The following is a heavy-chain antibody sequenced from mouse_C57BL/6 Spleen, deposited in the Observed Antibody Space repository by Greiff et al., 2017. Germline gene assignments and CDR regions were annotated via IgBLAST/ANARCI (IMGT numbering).Heavy chain of an antibody. CDR1: GYSITSGYY. CDR3: ANDGYYGFAY. V-gene: IGHV3-6*01. J-gene: IGHJ3*01. D-gene: IGHD2-3*01. Sequence: EVKLVESGPGLVKPSQSLSLTCSVTGYSITSGYYWNWIRQFPGNKLEWMGYISYDGSNNYNPSLKNRISITRDTSKNQFFLKLNSVTTEDTATYYCANDGYYGFAYWGQGTLVTVSA. CDR2: ISYDGSN.